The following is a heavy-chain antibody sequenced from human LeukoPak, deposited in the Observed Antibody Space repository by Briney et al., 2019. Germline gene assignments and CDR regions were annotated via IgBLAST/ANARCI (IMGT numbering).Heavy chain of an antibody. CDR3: ARDDTPISIEWLSPDAFDI. D-gene: IGHD3-3*01. V-gene: IGHV3-23*01. Sequence: PEGSLRLSCAASGFTFSSYAMSWVRRAPGKGLEWVSAISGSGGSTYYADSVKGRFTISRDNSRNTLYLQMNSLRAEDTAVYYCARDDTPISIEWLSPDAFDIWGQGTMVTVSS. CDR1: GFTFSSYA. J-gene: IGHJ3*02. CDR2: ISGSGGST.